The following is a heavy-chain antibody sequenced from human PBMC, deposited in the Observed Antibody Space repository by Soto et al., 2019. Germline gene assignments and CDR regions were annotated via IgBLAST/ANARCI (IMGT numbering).Heavy chain of an antibody. CDR3: ASFTGTASDSQGRLDL. D-gene: IGHD4-4*01. J-gene: IGHJ4*02. CDR2: IGFDGTKK. V-gene: IGHV3-30*02. CDR1: GFRFSGHG. Sequence: QMQLVESGGGVVQPGGSLRLSCAASGFRFSGHGMHWVRQAPGKGLEWLTFIGFDGTKKDYIDSVKGRFTISRDNSRNTLSLQMASLRAEDTAVYFCASFTGTASDSQGRLDLGGQGILVTVSS.